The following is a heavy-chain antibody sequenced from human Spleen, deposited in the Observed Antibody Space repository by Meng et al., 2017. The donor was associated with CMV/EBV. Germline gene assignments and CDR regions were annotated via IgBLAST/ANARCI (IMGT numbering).Heavy chain of an antibody. D-gene: IGHD2-2*01. V-gene: IGHV4-31*02. Sequence: NGGYYWNWIRQLPGKGLEWIGYIYYSGSTHYNPSLKSRVTISVDKSKNQFSLKLSSVTAADTAVYYCARDGIWCSSTSCYPNWFDPWGQGTLVTVSS. CDR3: ARDGIWCSSTSCYPNWFDP. CDR1: NGGYY. CDR2: IYYSGST. J-gene: IGHJ5*02.